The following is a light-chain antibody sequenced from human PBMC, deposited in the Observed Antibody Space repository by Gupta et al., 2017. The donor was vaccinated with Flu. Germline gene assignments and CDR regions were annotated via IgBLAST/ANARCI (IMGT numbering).Light chain of an antibody. CDR2: GAS. CDR3: QQYNEFPVT. V-gene: IGKV1-33*01. Sequence: DIQMTQSPSSLYASVGDRVTITCQASQYIQNSVNWYQQKPGEAPKVLIYGASSLQPGVPRMFSGSGSGTDFKITISSLQPEDFATYYCQQYNEFPVTFGGGTRIETK. J-gene: IGKJ4*01. CDR1: QYIQNS.